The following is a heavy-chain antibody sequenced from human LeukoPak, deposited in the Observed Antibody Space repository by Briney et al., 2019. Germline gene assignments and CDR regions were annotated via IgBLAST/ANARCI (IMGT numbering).Heavy chain of an antibody. CDR2: INGSGGRT. J-gene: IGHJ6*04. Sequence: PGGSLRLSCAASGFTFSSYAMTWVRQAPGKGLEWVSDINGSGGRTNYADSVKGRFTISRDNAKNSLYLQMNSLRAEDTAVYYCAELGITMIGGVWGKGTTVTISS. CDR3: AELGITMIGGV. CDR1: GFTFSSYA. V-gene: IGHV3-23*01. D-gene: IGHD3-10*02.